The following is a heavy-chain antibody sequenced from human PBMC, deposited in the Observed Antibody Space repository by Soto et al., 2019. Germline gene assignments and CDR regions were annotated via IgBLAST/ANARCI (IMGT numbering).Heavy chain of an antibody. CDR3: ARDSPHYDILTGFAFSGAGDY. CDR1: GYTFTGYY. J-gene: IGHJ4*02. CDR2: INPNGGGT. V-gene: IGHV1-2*02. D-gene: IGHD3-9*01. Sequence: ASVKVSHKASGYTFTGYYMHLVRQAPGPGLEWMGWINPNGGGTNYAQKFQGRVTMTRDTSISTAYMELSRLRSDDTAVYYCARDSPHYDILTGFAFSGAGDYWGQGTLVTVSS.